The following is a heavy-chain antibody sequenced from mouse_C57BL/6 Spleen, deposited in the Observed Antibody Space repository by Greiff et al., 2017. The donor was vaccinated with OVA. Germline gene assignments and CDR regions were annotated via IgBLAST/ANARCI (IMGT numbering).Heavy chain of an antibody. CDR2: IDPNSGGT. Sequence: VQLQQPGAELVKPGASVKLSCKASGYTFTSYWLHWVKQRPGRGLEWIGRIDPNSGGTKYNEKFKSKATLTVDKPSSTAYMQLSSLTSEDSAVYYCARRRQLRPYYAMDYWGQGTSVTVSS. J-gene: IGHJ4*01. CDR3: ARRRQLRPYYAMDY. CDR1: GYTFTSYW. D-gene: IGHD3-2*02. V-gene: IGHV1-72*01.